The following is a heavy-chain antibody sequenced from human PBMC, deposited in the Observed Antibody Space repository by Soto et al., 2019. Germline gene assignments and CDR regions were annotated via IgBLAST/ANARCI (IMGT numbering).Heavy chain of an antibody. Sequence: QVQLQESGPGLVKASQTLSLTCNVSGGSISSGGYYWTWIRQHPGKGLEWIGNIHHSGSTFYNPALNSRVSVSVDTSKNQCSLKLSSVTAADTAVYFCVRGVLSWGQGTLGTVSS. J-gene: IGHJ1*01. CDR2: IHHSGST. CDR3: VRGVLS. CDR1: GGSISSGGYY. D-gene: IGHD3-10*01. V-gene: IGHV4-31*03.